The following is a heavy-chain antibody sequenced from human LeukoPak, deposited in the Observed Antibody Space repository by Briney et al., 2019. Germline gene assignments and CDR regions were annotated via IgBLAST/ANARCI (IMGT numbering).Heavy chain of an antibody. V-gene: IGHV7-4-1*02. J-gene: IGHJ4*02. CDR1: GYTFTSYA. Sequence: ASVKVSCKASGYTFTSYAMNWVRQAPGQGLEWMGWINTNTGNPTYAQGFTGRFVFSLDTSVSTAYLQINSLKAEDTAVYYCARGSPTNVDTAMVDYWGQGTLVTVSS. CDR3: ARGSPTNVDTAMVDY. CDR2: INTNTGNP. D-gene: IGHD5-18*01.